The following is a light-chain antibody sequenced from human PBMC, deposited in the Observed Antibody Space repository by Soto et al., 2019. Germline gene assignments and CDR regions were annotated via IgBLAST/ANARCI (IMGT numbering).Light chain of an antibody. Sequence: EIVMTQSPATLSASPGERATLSCRASQSVSSNLAWYQQKPGQAPRLLIYGPSTRATGIPARFTGSGSGTEFTLTISSLQSEDFAVYYCQQYNNWPLTFGGGTKVEIK. CDR1: QSVSSN. J-gene: IGKJ4*01. CDR2: GPS. V-gene: IGKV3-15*01. CDR3: QQYNNWPLT.